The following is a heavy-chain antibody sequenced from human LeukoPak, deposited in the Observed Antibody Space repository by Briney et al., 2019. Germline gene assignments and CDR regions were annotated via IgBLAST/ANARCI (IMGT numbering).Heavy chain of an antibody. CDR1: GYTFTGYY. CDR2: MNPNSGGT. CDR3: ARVPVVADFFMDV. V-gene: IGHV1-2*06. D-gene: IGHD2-15*01. Sequence: AASVKVSCKASGYTFTGYYMHWVRRAPGQGLEWMGRMNPNSGGTNYAQKFQGRATMTRDTSISTAYMELSRLRSDDTAVYYCARVPVVADFFMDVWGQGTTVTVSS. J-gene: IGHJ6*02.